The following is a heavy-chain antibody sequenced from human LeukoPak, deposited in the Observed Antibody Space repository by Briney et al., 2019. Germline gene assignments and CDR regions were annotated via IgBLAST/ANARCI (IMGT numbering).Heavy chain of an antibody. D-gene: IGHD2-15*01. J-gene: IGHJ2*01. CDR2: ISSSSYI. CDR3: ARRVAPDWYFDL. V-gene: IGHV3-21*01. CDR1: GFTFSSYS. Sequence: GGSLRLSCAASGFTFSSYSMNWVRQAPGKGLEWVSSISSSSYIYYADSVKGRFTISRDNAKNSLYLQMNSLRAEDTAVYYCARRVAPDWYFDLWGRGTLVTVSS.